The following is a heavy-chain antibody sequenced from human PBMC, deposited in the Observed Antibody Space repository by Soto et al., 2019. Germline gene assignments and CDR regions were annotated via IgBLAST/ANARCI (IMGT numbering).Heavy chain of an antibody. J-gene: IGHJ6*02. V-gene: IGHV1-69*13. CDR2: IIPIFGTA. Sequence: ASVKVSCKASGGTFSSYAISWVRQAPGLGLEWMGGIIPIFGTANYAQKFQGRVTITADESTSTAYMELSSLRSEDTAVYYCARDLVSRGSYPRYYYYGMDVWGQGTTVTVSS. D-gene: IGHD1-26*01. CDR3: ARDLVSRGSYPRYYYYGMDV. CDR1: GGTFSSYA.